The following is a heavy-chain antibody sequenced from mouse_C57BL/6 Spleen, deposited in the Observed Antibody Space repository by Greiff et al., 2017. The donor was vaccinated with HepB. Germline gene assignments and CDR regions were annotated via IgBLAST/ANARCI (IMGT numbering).Heavy chain of an antibody. CDR3: AIQNGSSSTWFAY. J-gene: IGHJ3*01. D-gene: IGHD1-1*01. CDR2: ISSGGSYT. Sequence: EVKLVESGGDLVKPGGSLKLSCAASGFTFSSYGMSWVRQTPDKRLEWVATISSGGSYTYYPDSVKGRFTISRDNAKNTLYLQMSSLRSEDTAMYYCAIQNGSSSTWFAYWGQGTLVTVSA. CDR1: GFTFSSYG. V-gene: IGHV5-6*01.